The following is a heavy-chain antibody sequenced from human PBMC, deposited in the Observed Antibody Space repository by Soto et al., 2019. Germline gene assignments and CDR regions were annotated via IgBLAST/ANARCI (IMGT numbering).Heavy chain of an antibody. D-gene: IGHD5-12*01. V-gene: IGHV1-18*01. Sequence: APVKPYCLASGYTSTCYGFSWERQAPGTRIGWMGWISAYNGNTNYAQKLQGRVTMTTDTSTSTAYMELRSMSSDDKAVYSCARGRKEDMANTGPFAFDHWGQRNLVTV. J-gene: IGHJ4*02. CDR2: ISAYNGNT. CDR1: GYTSTCYG. CDR3: ARGRKEDMANTGPFAFDH.